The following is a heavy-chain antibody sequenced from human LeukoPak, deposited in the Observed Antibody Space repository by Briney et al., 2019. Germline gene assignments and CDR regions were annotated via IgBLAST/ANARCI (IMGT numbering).Heavy chain of an antibody. J-gene: IGHJ5*02. Sequence: GGSLRLSCAASGFTFSTYAMDWVRQAPGKGLEWVSYLSSSSSVIYHADSVKGRFTISRDNAKNTLYLQMNSMRAEDTAMYYCAKGDQWLVPRWFDPWGQGTLVTVSS. CDR3: AKGDQWLVPRWFDP. CDR2: LSSSSSVI. D-gene: IGHD6-19*01. CDR1: GFTFSTYA. V-gene: IGHV3-48*01.